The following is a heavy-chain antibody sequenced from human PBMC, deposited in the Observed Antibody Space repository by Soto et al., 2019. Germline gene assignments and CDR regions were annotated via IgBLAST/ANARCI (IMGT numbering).Heavy chain of an antibody. D-gene: IGHD3-10*01. Sequence: QVQLVESGGGVVQPGRSLRLSCAASGFTFSSYGMHWVRQAPGKGLEWVAVIWYDGSNHYYADSVKGRFTISRDNSKNTLYLQMNSLRAEDTAVYYCARGTTVRGCPYYFDYWGQGTLVTVSS. CDR3: ARGTTVRGCPYYFDY. J-gene: IGHJ4*02. V-gene: IGHV3-33*01. CDR1: GFTFSSYG. CDR2: IWYDGSNH.